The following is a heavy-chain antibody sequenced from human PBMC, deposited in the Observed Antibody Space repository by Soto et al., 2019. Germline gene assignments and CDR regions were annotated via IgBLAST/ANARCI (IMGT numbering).Heavy chain of an antibody. V-gene: IGHV3-23*01. CDR2: IGGSSANT. Sequence: VQLLESGGGLVQPGGSLRLSCAASGFTFSISAMSWVRQAPGKGLEWVSVIGGSSANTYYADSVKGRFTISRDNSKNTLYLQMNRLRAEDTAVYYCVKDGDSKADLYYFHYWGQGTLVTVSS. J-gene: IGHJ4*02. CDR3: VKDGDSKADLYYFHY. CDR1: GFTFSISA. D-gene: IGHD7-27*01.